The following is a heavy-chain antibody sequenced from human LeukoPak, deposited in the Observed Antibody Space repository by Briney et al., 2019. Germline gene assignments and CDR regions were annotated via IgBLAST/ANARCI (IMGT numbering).Heavy chain of an antibody. CDR1: GYTFTDYY. J-gene: IGHJ4*02. Sequence: ASVKVSCKASGYTFTDYYIHWVRQAPGQGLEWMGWINPNSGDTNYAQKFQGRVTMTRDTSISTAYMELSGLRSDDTAVYYCARDYPGMITGVEKYFFDYWGQGTLVTVSS. CDR3: ARDYPGMITGVEKYFFDY. V-gene: IGHV1-2*02. CDR2: INPNSGDT. D-gene: IGHD7-27*01.